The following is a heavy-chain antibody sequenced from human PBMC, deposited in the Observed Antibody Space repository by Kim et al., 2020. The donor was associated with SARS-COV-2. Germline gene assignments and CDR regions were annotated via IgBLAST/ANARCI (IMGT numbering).Heavy chain of an antibody. CDR3: AKDWFDY. J-gene: IGHJ4*01. CDR2: ISGDGYNT. CDR1: GFNFNNYA. Sequence: GGSLRLSCVASGFNFNNYAMIWVRQAPGKGLEWVSVISGDGYNTEYADSVKGRFTLSRDNAKNTVFLQMSSLRADDTATYYCAKDWFDYWGHGTLVTVSS. V-gene: IGHV3-23*01.